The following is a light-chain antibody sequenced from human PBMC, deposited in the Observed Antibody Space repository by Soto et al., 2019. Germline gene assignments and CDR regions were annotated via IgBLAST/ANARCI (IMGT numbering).Light chain of an antibody. V-gene: IGKV3-15*01. Sequence: EIVMTQSPATLSVSPGERATLSCRSSQSVSANLAWYQQKPGQAPRLLIYGASTRATGIPARFSGSWSGTEFTLTISSLQSEDVAVYYCQQYSHWPTFGQGTKVDIK. CDR2: GAS. CDR3: QQYSHWPT. CDR1: QSVSAN. J-gene: IGKJ1*01.